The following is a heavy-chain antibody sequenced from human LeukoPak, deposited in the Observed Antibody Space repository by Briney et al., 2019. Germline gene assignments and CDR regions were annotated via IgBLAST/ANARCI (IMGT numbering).Heavy chain of an antibody. CDR1: GGSFSGYY. CDR2: INHSGST. J-gene: IGHJ4*02. D-gene: IGHD5-18*01. Sequence: SETLSLTCAVYGGSFSGYYWSWIRQPPGKGLEWIGEINHSGSTNHNPSLKSRVTISVDTSKNQFSLKLSSVTAADTAVYYCARVGDTAMNNYWGQGTLVTVSS. CDR3: ARVGDTAMNNY. V-gene: IGHV4-34*01.